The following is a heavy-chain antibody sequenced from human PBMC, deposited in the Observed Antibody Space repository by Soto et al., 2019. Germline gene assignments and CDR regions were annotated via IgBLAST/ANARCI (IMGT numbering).Heavy chain of an antibody. CDR1: GDTFSFYT. D-gene: IGHD3-10*01. CDR3: AASYGSGYRAFDY. V-gene: IGHV1-69*02. J-gene: IGHJ4*02. CDR2: INPIVSMS. Sequence: QVQLVQSGTEVKKPGSSVKVSCKASGDTFSFYTINWVRQAPGLGLEWVGRINPIVSMSNYAQKFQGRVWMTAEKSTSTAYMELRSMRSDATAMYFCAASYGSGYRAFDYWGQGALVSVSS.